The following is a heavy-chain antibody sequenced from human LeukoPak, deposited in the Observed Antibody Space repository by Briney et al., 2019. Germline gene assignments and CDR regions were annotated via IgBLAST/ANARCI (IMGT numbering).Heavy chain of an antibody. CDR2: IIPIFGTA. CDR3: VRDHEDYYDSSGYYTSYY. CDR1: GGTFSSYT. J-gene: IGHJ4*02. V-gene: IGHV1-69*01. D-gene: IGHD3-22*01. Sequence: AASVKVSCKASGGTFSSYTISWVRQAPGQGLEWMGGIIPIFGTANYAQKFQGRVTITADESTSTAYMELSSLRSEDTAVYYCVRDHEDYYDSSGYYTSYYWGQGTLVTVSS.